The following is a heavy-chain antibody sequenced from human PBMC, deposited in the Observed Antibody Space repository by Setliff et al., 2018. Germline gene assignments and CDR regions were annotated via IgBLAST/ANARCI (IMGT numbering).Heavy chain of an antibody. D-gene: IGHD4-17*01. CDR2: IYYSGST. Sequence: SETLSLTCTVSGGSISSHYWSWIRQPPGKGLEWIGNIYYSGSTNYNPSFKSRVTMSVDKSKNQFSLKLSSVTAADTAVYYCARDRRDYGAMGYWGQGTLVTVSS. CDR3: ARDRRDYGAMGY. V-gene: IGHV4-59*11. J-gene: IGHJ4*02. CDR1: GGSISSHY.